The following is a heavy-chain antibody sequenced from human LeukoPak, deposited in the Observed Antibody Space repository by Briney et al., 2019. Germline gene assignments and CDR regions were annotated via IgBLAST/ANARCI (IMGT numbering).Heavy chain of an antibody. Sequence: GGPLRLSCAASGFTFSSYGMHWVRQAPGKGLEWVAVIWYDGSNKYYADSVKGRFTISRDNSKNTLYLQMNSLRAEDTAVYYCAKGSAGSSDTCYFDYWGQGTLVTVSS. CDR3: AKGSAGSSDTCYFDY. CDR2: IWYDGSNK. D-gene: IGHD1-14*01. CDR1: GFTFSSYG. V-gene: IGHV3-33*06. J-gene: IGHJ4*02.